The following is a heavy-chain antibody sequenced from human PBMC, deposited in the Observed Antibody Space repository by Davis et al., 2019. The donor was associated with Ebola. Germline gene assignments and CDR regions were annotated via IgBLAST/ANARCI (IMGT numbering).Heavy chain of an antibody. CDR3: ARPWDDFWSGYKY. CDR2: ISGSGGGT. Sequence: GESLKISCVASGITFGSYGMSWVRQAPGKGLEWVSGISGSGGGTYYADSVKGRFTISRDNSKNTLYLQMNSLRAEDRAVYYCARPWDDFWSGYKYWGQGTLVTVSS. V-gene: IGHV3-23*01. CDR1: GITFGSYG. J-gene: IGHJ4*02. D-gene: IGHD3-3*01.